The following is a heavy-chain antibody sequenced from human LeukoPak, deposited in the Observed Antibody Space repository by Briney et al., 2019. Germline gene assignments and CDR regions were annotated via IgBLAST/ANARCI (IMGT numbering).Heavy chain of an antibody. V-gene: IGHV4-4*07. Sequence: SETLSLTCTVSGASISTYYWSWIRQPAGKGLEWIGRIYTSGSTNYNPSLKSRVTMSVDTSKNQFSLKLSSVTAADTAVYYCARDDPYCSGGSCYPSVYMDVWGKGTTVTVSS. CDR3: ARDDPYCSGGSCYPSVYMDV. CDR2: IYTSGST. CDR1: GASISTYY. D-gene: IGHD2-15*01. J-gene: IGHJ6*03.